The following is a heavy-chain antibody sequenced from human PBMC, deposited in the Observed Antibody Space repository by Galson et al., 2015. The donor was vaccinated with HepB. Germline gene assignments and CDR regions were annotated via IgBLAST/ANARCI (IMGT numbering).Heavy chain of an antibody. J-gene: IGHJ4*02. D-gene: IGHD3-16*01. V-gene: IGHV3-49*03. CDR1: EFSFGDYA. Sequence: SLRLSCAASEFSFGDYAMTWFRQAPGKGLEWVGFIRSKGYGATTDYAASVRGRFTISRDDSRSIAYLQMNSLKTEDTAVYYCTRDEDYEYLWGSWFEYWGQGTLATVSS. CDR2: IRSKGYGATT. CDR3: TRDEDYEYLWGSWFEY.